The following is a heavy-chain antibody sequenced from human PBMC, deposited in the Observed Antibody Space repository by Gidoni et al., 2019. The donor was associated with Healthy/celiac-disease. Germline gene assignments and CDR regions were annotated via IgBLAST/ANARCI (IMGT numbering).Heavy chain of an antibody. J-gene: IGHJ6*02. D-gene: IGHD5-18*01. CDR2: IYTSGST. V-gene: IGHV4-61*02. CDR3: AREVDTAMGIAYYYYGMDV. Sequence: QVKRQESGPGLVRPSQTLSLTCTDPGVSITSGSYYWSWIRQPAGKGLEWIGRIYTSGSTNYNPSLKSRVTISVDTSKNQFSLKLSSVTAADTAVYYCAREVDTAMGIAYYYYGMDVWGQGTTVTVSS. CDR1: GVSITSGSYY.